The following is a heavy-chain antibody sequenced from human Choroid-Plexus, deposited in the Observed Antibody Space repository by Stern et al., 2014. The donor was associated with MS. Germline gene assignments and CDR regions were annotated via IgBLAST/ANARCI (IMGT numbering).Heavy chain of an antibody. V-gene: IGHV3-72*01. J-gene: IGHJ4*02. D-gene: IGHD6-19*01. Sequence: VQLVESGGGLVQPGGSLRLSCVASGFTLSDHYMDWVRQAPGKGLEWVGRIRNKANSYTTQYAASGKGRFVISRDDTKNSLYLQMNSLKSEETAFYYCVRVSGSSGSDFWGQGTLVSVSS. CDR3: VRVSGSSGSDF. CDR1: GFTLSDHY. CDR2: IRNKANSYTT.